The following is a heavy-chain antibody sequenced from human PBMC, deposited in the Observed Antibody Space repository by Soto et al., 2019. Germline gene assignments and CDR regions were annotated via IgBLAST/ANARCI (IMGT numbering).Heavy chain of an antibody. CDR1: GFTFISYS. V-gene: IGHV3-21*01. J-gene: IGHJ5*02. CDR3: ARDEAPILEWLFWFDP. Sequence: PGGSLSLSCAASGFTFISYSMNWVRQAPGKGLEWVSSISSSSSYIYYADSVKGRFTISRDNAKNSLYLQMNSLRAEDTAVYYCARDEAPILEWLFWFDPWGQGTLVTVSS. CDR2: ISSSSSYI. D-gene: IGHD3-3*01.